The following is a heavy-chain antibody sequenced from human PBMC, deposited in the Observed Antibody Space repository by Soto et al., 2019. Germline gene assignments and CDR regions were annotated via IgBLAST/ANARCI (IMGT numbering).Heavy chain of an antibody. Sequence: GGSLRLSCAASGFTFSSYSMNWVRQAPGKGLEWVSSISSSSSYIYYADSVKGRFTISRDNAKNSLYLQMNSLRAEDTAVYYCARYVAGTIFEVDYYYMDVWGKGTTVTVSS. CDR1: GFTFSSYS. D-gene: IGHD3-3*01. V-gene: IGHV3-21*01. J-gene: IGHJ6*03. CDR2: ISSSSSYI. CDR3: ARYVAGTIFEVDYYYMDV.